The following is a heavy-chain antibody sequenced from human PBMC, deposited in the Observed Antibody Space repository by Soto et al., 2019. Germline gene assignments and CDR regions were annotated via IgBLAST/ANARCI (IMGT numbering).Heavy chain of an antibody. V-gene: IGHV4-30-4*01. CDR2: IYYSGST. CDR1: GGSISSGDYY. J-gene: IGHJ4*02. D-gene: IGHD4-17*01. Sequence: QVQLQESGPGLVKPSQTLSLTCTVSGGSISSGDYYWSWIRQPPGKGLEWIGYIYYSGSTYYNPSLKSRVTISVDTSKNQFSLKLSSMTAADTAVYYCARSGDYGDYSFDYWGQGTLVTVSS. CDR3: ARSGDYGDYSFDY.